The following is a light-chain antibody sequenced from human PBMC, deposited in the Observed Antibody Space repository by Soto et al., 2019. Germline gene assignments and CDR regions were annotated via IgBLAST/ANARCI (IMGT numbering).Light chain of an antibody. V-gene: IGLV1-44*01. CDR2: NNN. CDR1: SSNIGRNT. Sequence: QSVLTQPTSASGTPGQGVTISCSGSSSNIGRNTVNWYQQLPGTAPKLLIYNNNQRPSGVPARFSGSKSGTSASLAISGLQSEDEADYYCAAWDDSLNGWVFGGGTKLTVL. CDR3: AAWDDSLNGWV. J-gene: IGLJ3*02.